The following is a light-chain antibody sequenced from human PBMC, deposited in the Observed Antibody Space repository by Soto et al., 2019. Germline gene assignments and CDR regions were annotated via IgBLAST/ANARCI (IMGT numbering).Light chain of an antibody. Sequence: EIVLTQSPGTLSLSPGERATLSCRASQSINNKYLAWYQQEPGQTPRLLIHGVSIRATGIPDRFSGSGSGTDFPLTISRLEPEDFAVYYCQLYSGSPWTFGQGTKGDIK. CDR2: GVS. CDR1: QSINNKY. V-gene: IGKV3-20*01. CDR3: QLYSGSPWT. J-gene: IGKJ1*01.